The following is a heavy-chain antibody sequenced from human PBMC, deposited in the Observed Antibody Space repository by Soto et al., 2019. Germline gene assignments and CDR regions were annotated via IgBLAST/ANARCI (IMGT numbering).Heavy chain of an antibody. CDR2: TYYRSTWSY. D-gene: IGHD2-8*01. V-gene: IGHV6-1*01. CDR3: ARLIGNSWLDS. CDR1: GDSVSTNSAT. Sequence: QVQLQQSGPGLVKPSQTLSLTCAISGDSVSTNSATWDWIRQSPSRGLEWLGRTYYRSTWSYDYDVSVQGRITINPDTSNNQLSLHLNSVTPDDTAVYYCARLIGNSWLDSWGQGTLVTVSS. J-gene: IGHJ5*01.